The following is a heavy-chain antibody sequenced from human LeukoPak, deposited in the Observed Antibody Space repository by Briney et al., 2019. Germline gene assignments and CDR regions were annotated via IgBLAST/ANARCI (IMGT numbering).Heavy chain of an antibody. CDR2: IRYDGSKK. CDR3: AKEELRRITMWGYMDV. J-gene: IGHJ6*03. Sequence: PGGSLRLSCAASGFTFSSYGMHWVRQAPGKGLEWVAFIRYDGSKKYYTDSVKGRFTISRDNSKNTLYLQMNSLSAEDTAFYYRAKEELRRITMWGYMDVWGKGTTVTISS. V-gene: IGHV3-30*02. CDR1: GFTFSSYG. D-gene: IGHD3-10*02.